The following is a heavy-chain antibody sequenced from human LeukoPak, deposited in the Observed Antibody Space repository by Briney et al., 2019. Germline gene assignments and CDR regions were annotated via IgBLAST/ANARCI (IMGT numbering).Heavy chain of an antibody. V-gene: IGHV3-74*01. CDR3: STGSGHAFDF. Sequence: GGSLRLSCAASGFTFSSYWMHWVRQVPGKGLVWVSRINSDGSSTSYADSVKGRFTISRDNAKNTLYVQMNSLRAEDTAVYYCSTGSGHAFDFWGRGTMVTVSS. D-gene: IGHD3-10*01. J-gene: IGHJ3*01. CDR1: GFTFSSYW. CDR2: INSDGSST.